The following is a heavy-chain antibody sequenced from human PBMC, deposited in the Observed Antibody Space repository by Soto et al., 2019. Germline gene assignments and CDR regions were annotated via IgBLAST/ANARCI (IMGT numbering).Heavy chain of an antibody. CDR3: ARAGTYYDFWSGYYPLDY. CDR2: INSDGSST. Sequence: GGSLRLSCAASGFTFSSYWMHWVRQAPGKGLVWVSRINSDGSSTSYADSVKGRFTISRDNAKNTLYLQMNSLRAEDTAVYYCARAGTYYDFWSGYYPLDYWGQGTQVTV. CDR1: GFTFSSYW. J-gene: IGHJ4*02. D-gene: IGHD3-3*01. V-gene: IGHV3-74*01.